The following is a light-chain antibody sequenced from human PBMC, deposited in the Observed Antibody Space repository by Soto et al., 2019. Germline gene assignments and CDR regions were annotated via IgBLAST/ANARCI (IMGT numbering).Light chain of an antibody. CDR3: QQGYSRPRT. V-gene: IGKV1-39*01. Sequence: DIQMTQSPSSLSAYVGDRVTITCRASQSISSSLNWYQQKPGKAPNLLIDTTSNLESGVPSRFSGSGAGTDFTLTISRLQPEDFATYFCQQGYSRPRTFGQGTKVDIK. CDR1: QSISSS. CDR2: TTS. J-gene: IGKJ1*01.